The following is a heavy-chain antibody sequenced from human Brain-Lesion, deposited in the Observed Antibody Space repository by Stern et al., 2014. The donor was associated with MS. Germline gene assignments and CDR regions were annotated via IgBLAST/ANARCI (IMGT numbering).Heavy chain of an antibody. CDR2: VYTDGRRT. Sequence: EAQLVEPGGGLVHPGGSLRLSCAASGFTFSNYWMHWVRQAPGTGLVWVPRVYTDGRRTSFADSVKGRFTMSRDNAKNTLYLQMNSLRVEETAIYYCARGERWFDSWGQGTLVTVSS. CDR3: ARGERWFDS. D-gene: IGHD3-10*01. J-gene: IGHJ5*01. CDR1: GFTFSNYW. V-gene: IGHV3-74*02.